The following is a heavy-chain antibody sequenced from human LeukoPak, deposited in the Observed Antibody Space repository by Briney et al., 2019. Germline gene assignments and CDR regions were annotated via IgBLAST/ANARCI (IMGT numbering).Heavy chain of an antibody. D-gene: IGHD5-12*01. J-gene: IGHJ1*01. Sequence: GGSLRLSCAASGLTFSSYGMSWVRQAPGKGLEWVSAISGSGGSTYYADSVKGRFTISRDNSKNTLYLQMNSLRAEDTAVYYCAKVLVATARPEYFQHWGQGTLVTVSS. CDR1: GLTFSSYG. CDR3: AKVLVATARPEYFQH. V-gene: IGHV3-23*01. CDR2: ISGSGGST.